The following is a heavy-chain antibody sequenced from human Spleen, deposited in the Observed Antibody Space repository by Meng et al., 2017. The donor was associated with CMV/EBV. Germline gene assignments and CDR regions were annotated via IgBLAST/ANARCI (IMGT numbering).Heavy chain of an antibody. CDR2: INPNSDGT. V-gene: IGHV1-2*02. CDR3: TKVSPWYLHVKWIDT. CDR1: GYTFTDYY. D-gene: IGHD2-15*01. Sequence: SGYTFTDYYIHWVRQAPGQGLEWMGWINPNSDGTNYAEKFQARVTMTSDTSISTAYMELTSLRSDDTAVYYCTKVSPWYLHVKWIDTWGQGSLVTVSS. J-gene: IGHJ5*02.